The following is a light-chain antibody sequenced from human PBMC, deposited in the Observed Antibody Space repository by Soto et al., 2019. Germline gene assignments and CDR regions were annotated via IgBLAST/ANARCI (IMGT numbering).Light chain of an antibody. Sequence: DIQMTQSPSTLSASVGDRVTITCRASQSISRSLAWYQQNPGKAPKLLIFDASSLESGVPSRFSGSGSGTEFTLAISSLQPDDFATYYAQHYNDFLLIFGPGTTVDIK. CDR3: QHYNDFLLI. V-gene: IGKV1-5*01. CDR2: DAS. J-gene: IGKJ3*01. CDR1: QSISRS.